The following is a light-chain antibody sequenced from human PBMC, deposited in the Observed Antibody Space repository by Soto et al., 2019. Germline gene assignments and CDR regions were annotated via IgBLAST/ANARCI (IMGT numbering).Light chain of an antibody. CDR2: DAS. Sequence: EIVLTQSPATLSLSPGERATLSCRASQSVTSYLAWYQQRPGQAPRLLINDASRRATGIPDRFSGSGSGADITLAIGSREPEDFAVYYGQQRSRLPNTSGQGTRLEIK. CDR3: QQRSRLPNT. V-gene: IGKV3-11*01. CDR1: QSVTSY. J-gene: IGKJ5*01.